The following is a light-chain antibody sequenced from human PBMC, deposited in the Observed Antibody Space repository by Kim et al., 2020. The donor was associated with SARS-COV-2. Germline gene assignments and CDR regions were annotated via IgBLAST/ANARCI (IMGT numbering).Light chain of an antibody. J-gene: IGKJ4*01. CDR1: QSINAY. Sequence: DIQMTQSPSSLAASVGDRVTITCRASQSINAYLNWYQQKPCKAPKLLIYAASTLQSGVPSRFSGSGSGTDFTLTINSLQTEDFATYYCQQSHTAPLLTFGGGTKVDIK. V-gene: IGKV1-39*01. CDR3: QQSHTAPLLT. CDR2: AAS.